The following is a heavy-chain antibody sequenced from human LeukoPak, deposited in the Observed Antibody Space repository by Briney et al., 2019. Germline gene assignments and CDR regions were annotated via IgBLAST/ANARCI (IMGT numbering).Heavy chain of an antibody. D-gene: IGHD6-13*01. Sequence: GGSLRLSCAASGFTFSSYVMSWVRQAPREGLEWVSAVIGSYTYYADSVKGRFTISRDNSKNTLFLEMNSLRAGDTAVYYCAKGSSSSRPYYFDSWGLGTLVIVSS. V-gene: IGHV3-23*01. J-gene: IGHJ4*02. CDR3: AKGSSSSRPYYFDS. CDR1: GFTFSSYV. CDR2: VIGSYT.